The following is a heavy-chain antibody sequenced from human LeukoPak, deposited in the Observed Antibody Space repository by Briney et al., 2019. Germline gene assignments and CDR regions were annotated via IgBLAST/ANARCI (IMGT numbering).Heavy chain of an antibody. D-gene: IGHD5-12*01. CDR3: ARDGYSGSDAL. V-gene: IGHV4-39*07. CDR1: GGSISSGTYN. J-gene: IGHJ4*02. Sequence: SETLSLTCTVSGGSISSGTYNWGWIRQPPGKGLEWIGEIYHSGSTNYNPSLKSRVTISVDKSKNQFSLKLSSVTAADTAVYYCARDGYSGSDALWGQGTLVTVSS. CDR2: IYHSGST.